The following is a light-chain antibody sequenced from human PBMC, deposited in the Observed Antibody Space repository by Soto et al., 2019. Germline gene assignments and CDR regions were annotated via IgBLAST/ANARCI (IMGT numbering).Light chain of an antibody. Sequence: EIVMTQSPATLSVSPGERATLSCRASQSISSKLAWYQQKPGQAPRLLIYGASTRATGIPARFSGSGSGTVFTLTISSLQSEDFAVYYCQQYNNWPSWTFGHGTKVEIK. CDR3: QQYNNWPSWT. CDR1: QSISSK. CDR2: GAS. J-gene: IGKJ1*01. V-gene: IGKV3-15*01.